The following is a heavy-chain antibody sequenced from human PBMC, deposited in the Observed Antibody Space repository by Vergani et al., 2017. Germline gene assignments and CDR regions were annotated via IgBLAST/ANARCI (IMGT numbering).Heavy chain of an antibody. J-gene: IGHJ1*01. D-gene: IGHD3-10*01. CDR3: TTAWGLYYLHGEYFQY. CDR1: GFTFDTYT. Sequence: EVQLLESGGGLVQPGGSRRLSCAGAGFTFDTYTMAYVRQAPGKGLEWVATISSGGGDIFYADSVKGRFTISRDNSKKTLFLQMNSLKDEDTAVYYCTTAWGLYYLHGEYFQYWGRGTLGSVSS. CDR2: ISSGGGDI. V-gene: IGHV3-23*01.